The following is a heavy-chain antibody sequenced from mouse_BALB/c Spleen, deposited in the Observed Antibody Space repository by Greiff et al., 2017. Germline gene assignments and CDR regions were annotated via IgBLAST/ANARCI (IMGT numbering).Heavy chain of an antibody. D-gene: IGHD4-1*01. CDR1: GFSFTSYD. V-gene: IGHV2-9-2*01. Sequence: VHLVESGPGLVAPSQSLSITCTVSGFSFTSYDISWIRQPPGKGRQWLGVIWTGGGTNYNSPFMSRLSISKDNSKSQVFLKTYSLQTDDTAIYYCVRVRTGTFDYWGQGTTLTVSA. J-gene: IGHJ2*01. CDR2: IWTGGGT. CDR3: VRVRTGTFDY.